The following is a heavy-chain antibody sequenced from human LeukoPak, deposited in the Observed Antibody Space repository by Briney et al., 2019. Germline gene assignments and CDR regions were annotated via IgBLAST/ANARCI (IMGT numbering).Heavy chain of an antibody. CDR2: ISYDGSNK. V-gene: IGHV3-30-3*01. CDR1: GFTFSSYA. J-gene: IGHJ4*02. Sequence: GGSLRLSCAASGFTFSSYAMHWVRQAPGKGLEWVAVISYDGSNKYYADSVKGRFTISRDNSKYTLYLQMNSLRAEDTAVYYCSRSPWDYWGQGTLVTVSS. CDR3: SRSPWDY.